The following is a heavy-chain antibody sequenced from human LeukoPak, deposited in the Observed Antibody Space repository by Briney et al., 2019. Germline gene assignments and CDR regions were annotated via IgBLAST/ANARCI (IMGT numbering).Heavy chain of an antibody. J-gene: IGHJ4*02. D-gene: IGHD4-23*01. Sequence: GGSLRLSCAASGFTFSSYGMSWVRQAPGKGLEWVSAISGSGGSTYYADSVKGRFTISRDNSKNTLYLQMNSLRAEDTAVYYCARAEGYGGELDSWGQGTLVTVSS. V-gene: IGHV3-23*01. CDR1: GFTFSSYG. CDR3: ARAEGYGGELDS. CDR2: ISGSGGST.